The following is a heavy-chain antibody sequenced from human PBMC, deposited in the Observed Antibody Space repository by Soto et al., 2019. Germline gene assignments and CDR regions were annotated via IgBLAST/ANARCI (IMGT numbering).Heavy chain of an antibody. J-gene: IGHJ6*02. CDR3: ARFYCSSTSCFGYYYGMDV. D-gene: IGHD2-2*01. CDR1: GGTFSSYA. Sequence: SVKVSCKASGGTFSSYAISWVRQAPGQGLEWMGGIIPIFGTADYAQKFQGRVTITADESTSTAYMELSSLRSEDTAVYYCARFYCSSTSCFGYYYGMDVWGQGTTVTVSS. V-gene: IGHV1-69*13. CDR2: IIPIFGTA.